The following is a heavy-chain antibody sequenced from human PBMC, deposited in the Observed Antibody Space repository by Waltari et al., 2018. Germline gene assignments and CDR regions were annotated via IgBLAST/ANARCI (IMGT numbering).Heavy chain of an antibody. CDR3: ARASPRLRYGDRNYDWYFDL. Sequence: QVQLQESGPGLVKPSETLSLTCTVSGGSISSYYWSWIRQPAGKGLEWIGRTYTSGSTNHNPSLKSRVTMSGDTSKNQFSLKLSSVTAADTAVYYCARASPRLRYGDRNYDWYFDLWGRGTLVTVSS. CDR2: TYTSGST. J-gene: IGHJ2*01. V-gene: IGHV4-4*07. D-gene: IGHD4-17*01. CDR1: GGSISSYY.